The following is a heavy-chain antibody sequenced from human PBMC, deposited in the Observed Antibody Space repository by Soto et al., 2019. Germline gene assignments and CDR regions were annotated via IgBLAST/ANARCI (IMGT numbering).Heavy chain of an antibody. CDR3: AGGRGYSYGLDY. CDR1: GGIFSSIA. D-gene: IGHD5-18*01. J-gene: IGHJ4*02. CDR2: LIPVFATA. Sequence: QVQLAQSGDEVKKPGTSVKVSCKASGGIFSSIAISWVRQAPGQGLEWMGGLIPVFATANYAQKFKDRVTTTADKSTSTAYMELRTLKSEDTAVYYCAGGRGYSYGLDYWGQGTLVTVSS. V-gene: IGHV1-69*06.